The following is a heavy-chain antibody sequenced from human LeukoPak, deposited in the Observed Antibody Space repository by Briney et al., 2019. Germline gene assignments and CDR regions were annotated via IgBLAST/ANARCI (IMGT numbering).Heavy chain of an antibody. CDR3: ARAAVATRRGSWFDP. CDR1: GYTFTNDD. J-gene: IGHJ5*02. D-gene: IGHD5-12*01. Sequence: GASVKVSCKASGYTFTNDDINWVRQATGQGLEWMGWMNPNSGNTGYAQKFQGRATMTRNTSINTAYMELSSLRSEDTAVYYCARAAVATRRGSWFDPWGQGTLVTVSS. V-gene: IGHV1-8*01. CDR2: MNPNSGNT.